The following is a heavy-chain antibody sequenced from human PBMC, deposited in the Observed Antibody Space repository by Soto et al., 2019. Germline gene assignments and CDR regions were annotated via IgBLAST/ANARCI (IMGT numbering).Heavy chain of an antibody. D-gene: IGHD2-2*01. J-gene: IGHJ4*02. CDR3: ARSVWNIVVVPAPPDY. Sequence: GGSLRLSCAASGFTFSSYSMNWVRQAPGKGLEWVSSISSSSSYIYYADSVKGRFTISRDNAKNSLYLQMNSLRAEDTAVYYCARSVWNIVVVPAPPDYWGQGTLVTVSS. CDR2: ISSSSSYI. CDR1: GFTFSSYS. V-gene: IGHV3-21*01.